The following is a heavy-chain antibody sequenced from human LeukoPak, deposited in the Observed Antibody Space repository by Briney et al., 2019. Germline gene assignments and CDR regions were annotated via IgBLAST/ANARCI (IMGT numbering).Heavy chain of an antibody. CDR3: ARGPLVSVLRFLEWTRSYDY. J-gene: IGHJ4*02. D-gene: IGHD3-3*01. CDR1: GGSFSGYY. V-gene: IGHV4-34*01. CDR2: INHSGST. Sequence: SETLSLTCAVYGGSFSGYYWSWIRQPPGKGLEWIGEINHSGSTNYNPSLKSRVTISVDTSKNQFSLKLSSVTAADTAVYYCARGPLVSVLRFLEWTRSYDYWGQGTLVTVSS.